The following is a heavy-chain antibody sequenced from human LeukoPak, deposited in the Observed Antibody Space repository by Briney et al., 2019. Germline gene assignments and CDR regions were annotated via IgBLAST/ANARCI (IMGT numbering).Heavy chain of an antibody. J-gene: IGHJ4*02. CDR1: GDSINSLDL. CDR3: ARDGVATWSEFGY. Sequence: SETLSLTCTVSGDSINSLDLWSWIRQPPGKGLEWIGYIYYSGRTDYNPSLKSRVIMSVDTSQNQFSLELSSVTAADTAVYYCARDGVATWSEFGYWGQGTLVTVST. V-gene: IGHV4-30-4*01. D-gene: IGHD3-16*01. CDR2: IYYSGRT.